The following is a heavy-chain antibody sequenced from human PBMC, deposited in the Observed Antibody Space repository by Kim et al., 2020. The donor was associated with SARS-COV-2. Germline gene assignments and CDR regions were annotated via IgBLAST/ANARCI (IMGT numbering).Heavy chain of an antibody. J-gene: IGHJ6*02. CDR1: GGSISSGSYY. CDR3: AREMVRGVYYYGMDV. D-gene: IGHD3-10*01. Sequence: SETLSLTCTVSGGSISSGSYYWSWIRQPAGKGLEWIGRIYTSGSTNYNPSLKSRVTISVDTSKNQFSLKLSSVTAADTAVYYCAREMVRGVYYYGMDVWGQGTTVTVSS. CDR2: IYTSGST. V-gene: IGHV4-61*02.